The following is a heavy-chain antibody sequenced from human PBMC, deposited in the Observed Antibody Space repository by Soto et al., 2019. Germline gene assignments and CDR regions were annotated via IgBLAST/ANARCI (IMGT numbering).Heavy chain of an antibody. CDR2: IWYDGSNK. V-gene: IGHV3-33*01. CDR3: ASDGPRYCTDAICYTFDY. CDR1: GFTFNNYG. J-gene: IGHJ4*02. D-gene: IGHD2-8*01. Sequence: GGSLRLSCAASGFTFNNYGMHWVRQAPGKGLEWVAVIWYDGSNKYYADSVRGRFTISRDNSRNILYLQMNSLRAEDTAVYYCASDGPRYCTDAICYTFDYWGQGTLVTVSS.